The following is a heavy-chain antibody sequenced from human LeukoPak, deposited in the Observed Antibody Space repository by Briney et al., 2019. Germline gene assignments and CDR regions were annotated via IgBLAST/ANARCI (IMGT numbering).Heavy chain of an antibody. CDR1: RFTFSSYW. D-gene: IGHD4-17*01. V-gene: IGHV3-7*01. Sequence: GGSLRLSCAASRFTFSSYWMSWVRQAPGKGLEWVANIKQDGSEKYYVDSVKGRFTISRDNAKNSLYLQMNSLRAEDTAVYYWASCDYGYYVDAFDIWGQGTKVTVSS. J-gene: IGHJ3*02. CDR3: ASCDYGYYVDAFDI. CDR2: IKQDGSEK.